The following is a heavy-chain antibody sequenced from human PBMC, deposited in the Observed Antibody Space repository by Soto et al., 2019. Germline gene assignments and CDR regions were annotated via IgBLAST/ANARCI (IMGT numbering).Heavy chain of an antibody. V-gene: IGHV3-66*01. Sequence: GGSLRLSCAASGISVSTNYMTWVRQAPGKGLEWVSIIYSGGSIYYAGSVEGRFTISRDNYKNMLYLQMNSLRAEDTAVYYCAGAPNARPVSRVYGMDVWGQGTTVTGSS. J-gene: IGHJ6*02. CDR1: GISVSTNY. D-gene: IGHD2-2*01. CDR2: IYSGGSI. CDR3: AGAPNARPVSRVYGMDV.